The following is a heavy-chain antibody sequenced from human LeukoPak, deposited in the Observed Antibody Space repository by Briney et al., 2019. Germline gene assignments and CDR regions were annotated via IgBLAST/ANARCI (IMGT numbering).Heavy chain of an antibody. V-gene: IGHV5-51*01. CDR3: AREPGCSSTSCPNDY. J-gene: IGHJ4*02. Sequence: GESLKISCKGSGYSFTSYWIGWVGQMPGKGLEWMGIIYPGDSDTSYSPSFQGQVTISADKSISTAYLQWSSLKASDTAMYYCAREPGCSSTSCPNDYWGQGTLVTVSS. CDR2: IYPGDSDT. CDR1: GYSFTSYW. D-gene: IGHD2-2*01.